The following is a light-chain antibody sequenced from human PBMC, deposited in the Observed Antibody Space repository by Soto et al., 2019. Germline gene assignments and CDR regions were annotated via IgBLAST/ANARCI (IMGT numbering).Light chain of an antibody. CDR1: QDIRGA. V-gene: IGKV1-13*02. CDR2: DVS. CDR3: QQFKTYPIT. J-gene: IGKJ5*01. Sequence: AIQLTQSPSSLSASVGDRVTITCRASQDIRGALAWYQQKPGKAPKFLIFDVSTLQSGVPSRFSGSGSGTEFTLTISSLQPEDFGAYYCQQFKTYPITFGEGTRLEIK.